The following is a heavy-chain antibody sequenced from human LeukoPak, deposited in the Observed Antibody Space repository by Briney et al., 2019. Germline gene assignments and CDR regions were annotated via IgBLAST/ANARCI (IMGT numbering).Heavy chain of an antibody. J-gene: IGHJ3*02. CDR2: INPSGGST. Sequence: ASVKVSCKASGYTFTSYYMHWVRQAPGQGLEWMGIINPSGGSTSYAQKFQGRVTMTRDMSTSTVYMELSSLRSEDTAVYYCARVSEEYRYCSGGSCYSRAFDIWGQGTMVTVSS. V-gene: IGHV1-46*01. CDR3: ARVSEEYRYCSGGSCYSRAFDI. D-gene: IGHD2-15*01. CDR1: GYTFTSYY.